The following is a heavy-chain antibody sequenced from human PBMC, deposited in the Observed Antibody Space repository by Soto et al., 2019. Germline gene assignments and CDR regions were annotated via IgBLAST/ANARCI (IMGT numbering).Heavy chain of an antibody. D-gene: IGHD3-10*01. V-gene: IGHV4-39*01. CDR2: IYYSGTT. Sequence: QLQLQESGPGLVKPSETLSLTCTVSGDFIGSSSYYWGWIRQPPGKGPEWIASIYYSGTTYYNPSLKSRVTISVDTSRNQFSLTLSSVTAADTAVYYCVKVNYLDYWGQGILVTVPP. CDR1: GDFIGSSSYY. J-gene: IGHJ4*02. CDR3: VKVNYLDY.